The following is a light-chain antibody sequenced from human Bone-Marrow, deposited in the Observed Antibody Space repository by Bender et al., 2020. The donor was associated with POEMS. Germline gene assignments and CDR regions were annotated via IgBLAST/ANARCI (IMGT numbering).Light chain of an antibody. CDR1: SSDVGGYEI. V-gene: IGLV2-23*01. J-gene: IGLJ3*02. CDR3: CSYASSGTWV. Sequence: QSALTQPASVSGSPGQSITISCTGTSSDVGGYEIVSWYQQYPGEAPKLIIYEDTKRPSGVSDRFSGSKSGNTASLTISGLQAEDEADYYCCSYASSGTWVFGGGTTLTVL. CDR2: EDT.